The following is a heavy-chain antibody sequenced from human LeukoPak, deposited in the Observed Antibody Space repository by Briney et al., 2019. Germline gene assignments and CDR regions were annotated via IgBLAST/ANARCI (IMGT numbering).Heavy chain of an antibody. J-gene: IGHJ4*02. V-gene: IGHV5-51*01. CDR2: INPADSDT. CDR3: VRGTGGYMYEY. CDR1: GYTFTNNW. Sequence: GESLKIPCKASGYTFTNNWIGWVRQMPGKGLEWMGIINPADSDTRYGPSLQGQVTISADKSITTAYLQWSSLKASDTAMYFCVRGTGGYMYEYWGQGTPVTVSS. D-gene: IGHD5-12*01.